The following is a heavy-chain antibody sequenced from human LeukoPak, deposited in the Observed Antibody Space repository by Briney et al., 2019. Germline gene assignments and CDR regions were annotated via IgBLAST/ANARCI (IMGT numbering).Heavy chain of an antibody. D-gene: IGHD3-22*01. J-gene: IGHJ4*02. V-gene: IGHV1-18*01. CDR1: GYTFYNFG. Sequence: GASVKDFRKGSGYTFYNFGSSWVPQAPGQGLEWMGWINAYNGNTHYAQKLQGRVTMTTDTSTSTAYMELRSLRSDDTAVYYCARAVVDTDIDYWGQGTLVTVSS. CDR3: ARAVVDTDIDY. CDR2: INAYNGNT.